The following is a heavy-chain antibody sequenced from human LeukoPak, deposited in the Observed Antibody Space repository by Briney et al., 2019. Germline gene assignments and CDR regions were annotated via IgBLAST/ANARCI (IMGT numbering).Heavy chain of an antibody. Sequence: GGSLRLSCAASGFTFSDYYMSWIRQAPGKGLQWVSYISSSGSTIYYADSVKGRFTISRDNAKNSLYLQMNSLRAEDTAVYYCARSGPDYYDSSGYYYASLDYWGQGTLVTVSS. V-gene: IGHV3-11*04. CDR3: ARSGPDYYDSSGYYYASLDY. J-gene: IGHJ4*02. D-gene: IGHD3-22*01. CDR2: ISSSGSTI. CDR1: GFTFSDYY.